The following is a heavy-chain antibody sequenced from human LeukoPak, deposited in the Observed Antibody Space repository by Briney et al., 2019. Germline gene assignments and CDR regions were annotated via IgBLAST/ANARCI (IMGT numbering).Heavy chain of an antibody. J-gene: IGHJ3*02. Sequence: SDTLSLTCTVSGGSISSSSYYWGWIRQPPGKGLEWIGSIYYSGSTYYNPSLKSRVTISVDTSKNQFSLKLSSVTAADTAVYYRARAYDIVVVVAATSDAFDIWGQGTMVTVSS. D-gene: IGHD2-15*01. CDR2: IYYSGST. CDR3: ARAYDIVVVVAATSDAFDI. CDR1: GGSISSSSYY. V-gene: IGHV4-39*07.